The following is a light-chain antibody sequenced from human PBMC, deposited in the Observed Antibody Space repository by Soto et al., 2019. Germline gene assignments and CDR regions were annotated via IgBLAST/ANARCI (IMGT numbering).Light chain of an antibody. CDR3: SSYPVTDTK. CDR1: SSDVNSYNY. V-gene: IGLV2-14*01. Sequence: QSALTQPASVSGSPGQSITISCTGTSSDVNSYNYVSWYQQHPGKAPKVLISDVSNRPSGVSHRFSGSKSGNTASLTISGLQHEDEADYYCSSYPVTDTKFGGGTKVTVL. CDR2: DVS. J-gene: IGLJ2*01.